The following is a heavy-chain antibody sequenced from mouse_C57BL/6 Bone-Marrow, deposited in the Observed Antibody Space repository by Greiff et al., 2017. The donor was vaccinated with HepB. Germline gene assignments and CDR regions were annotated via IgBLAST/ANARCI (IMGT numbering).Heavy chain of an antibody. CDR3: ARSPITTVVGWYFDV. J-gene: IGHJ1*03. D-gene: IGHD1-1*01. CDR2: INPSSGYT. CDR1: GYTFTSYW. V-gene: IGHV1-7*01. Sequence: QVQLQQSGAELAKPGASVKLSCKASGYTFTSYWMHWVKQRPGQGLEWIGYINPSSGYTKYNQKFKDKATLTADKSSSTAYMQLRSLTYEDSAVYYCARSPITTVVGWYFDVWGTGTTVTVSS.